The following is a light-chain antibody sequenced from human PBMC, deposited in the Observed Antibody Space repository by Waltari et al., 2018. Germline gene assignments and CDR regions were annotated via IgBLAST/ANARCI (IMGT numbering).Light chain of an antibody. Sequence: SYELTQPPSVSVSPGQTARITCPGDILTKQNAYWYQQKPGQAPVLVIYQGTERPSGIPERFSGSRSVTVVTLTISGVQAEDEADYYCQSADSYGASWVFGGGTKLTVL. CDR1: ILTKQN. V-gene: IGLV3-25*03. J-gene: IGLJ3*02. CDR3: QSADSYGASWV. CDR2: QGT.